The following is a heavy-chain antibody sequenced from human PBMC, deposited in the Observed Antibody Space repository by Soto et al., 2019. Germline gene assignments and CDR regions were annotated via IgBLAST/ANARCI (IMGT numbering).Heavy chain of an antibody. J-gene: IGHJ3*02. D-gene: IGHD4-4*01. CDR2: IMPVFGTT. CDR3: ARGTLTDDAFDI. V-gene: IGHV1-69*01. CDR1: GGTFSSYA. Sequence: QVQLVQSGAEVKKPGSSVKVSCKASGGTFSSYAISWVRQAPGQGLEWMGGIMPVFGTTNNAQKFQGRVTITVDESTSTSYMELSSLRSEDTAVYYCARGTLTDDAFDIWGKGTMVTVSS.